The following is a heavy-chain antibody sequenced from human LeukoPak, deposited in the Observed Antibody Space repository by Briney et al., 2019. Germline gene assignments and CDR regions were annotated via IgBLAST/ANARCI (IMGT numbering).Heavy chain of an antibody. J-gene: IGHJ4*02. CDR1: GGSFSDYY. CDR2: ISSSGSDI. D-gene: IGHD1-26*01. V-gene: IGHV3-11*01. CDR3: ARVWYSGSYPVDY. Sequence: PSETLSLTCAVYGGSFSDYYMSWIRQAPGKGLEWVSYISSSGSDIYYADSVKGRFTISRDNAKNSLYLQMNSLRADDTAVYYCARVWYSGSYPVDYWGQGTLITVSS.